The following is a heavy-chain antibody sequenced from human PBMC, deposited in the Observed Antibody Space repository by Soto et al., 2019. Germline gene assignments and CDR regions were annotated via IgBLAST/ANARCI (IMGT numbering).Heavy chain of an antibody. Sequence: EVQLLESGGGLVQPGGSLRLSCAASGFDFNNYDMSWGRQAPGKGLEWVSSVSESGDSTYYADSVKGRFTISRDNSKNTLYLEMNSLRAEDTALYYCVCISWGYWGQGTLVFVSS. CDR1: GFDFNNYD. V-gene: IGHV3-23*01. J-gene: IGHJ4*02. D-gene: IGHD3-16*01. CDR3: VCISWGY. CDR2: VSESGDST.